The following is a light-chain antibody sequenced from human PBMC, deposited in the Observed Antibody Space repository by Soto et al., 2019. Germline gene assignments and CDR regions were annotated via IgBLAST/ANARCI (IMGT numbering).Light chain of an antibody. CDR1: QSVSSN. CDR3: QQYNNWPPGIT. CDR2: DTS. Sequence: TQSPGTLSLTPGERATLSCRASQSVSSNYLAWYQQKPGQAPRLLIYDTSTRAPGISARFSGSGSGTEFTLTISSLQSEDFAVYYCQQYNNWPPGITFGQGTRLEIK. J-gene: IGKJ5*01. V-gene: IGKV3-15*01.